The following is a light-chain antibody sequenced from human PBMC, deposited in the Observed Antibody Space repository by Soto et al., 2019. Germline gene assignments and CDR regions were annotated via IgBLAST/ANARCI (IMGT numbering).Light chain of an antibody. CDR3: QQYNTYSRT. V-gene: IGKV1-5*01. J-gene: IGKJ1*01. Sequence: DIQMTQSPSTLSAFVGDRVTITCRASPGISRWLAWYQQKPGKAPKLLIYDASSLESGVPSRFSGSGSGTDFTLTISGLQPNDFATYYCQQYNTYSRTFGQGTKVEIK. CDR1: PGISRW. CDR2: DAS.